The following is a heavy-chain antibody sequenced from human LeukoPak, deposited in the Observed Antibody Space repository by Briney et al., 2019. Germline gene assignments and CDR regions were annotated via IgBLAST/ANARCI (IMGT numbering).Heavy chain of an antibody. CDR2: INHSGST. CDR3: ARDPGVRGGDISNAFDI. J-gene: IGHJ3*02. CDR1: GGSFSGYY. Sequence: PSETLSLTCAVYGGSFSGYYWNWIRQPPGKGLEWIGEINHSGSTNYNPSLKSRVTISVDTSKIQFSLKLSSVTAADTAMYYCARDPGVRGGDISNAFDIWGQGTMVTVSS. V-gene: IGHV4-34*01. D-gene: IGHD3-10*01.